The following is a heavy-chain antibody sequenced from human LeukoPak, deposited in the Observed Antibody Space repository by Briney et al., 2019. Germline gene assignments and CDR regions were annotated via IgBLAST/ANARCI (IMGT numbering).Heavy chain of an antibody. Sequence: ASVKVSCKASGYTFTSYGISWVRQAPGQGLEWMGWISAYNGNTNYAQKLQGRVTMTTDTSTSTAYMELRSLRSDDTAVYYCARDEQLDNYYYYYGMDVWGQGTTVTVSS. CDR1: GYTFTSYG. CDR3: ARDEQLDNYYYYYGMDV. J-gene: IGHJ6*02. CDR2: ISAYNGNT. V-gene: IGHV1-18*01. D-gene: IGHD6-13*01.